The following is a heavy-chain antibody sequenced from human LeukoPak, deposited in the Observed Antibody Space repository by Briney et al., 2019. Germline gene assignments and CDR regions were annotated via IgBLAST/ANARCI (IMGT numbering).Heavy chain of an antibody. D-gene: IGHD5-24*01. V-gene: IGHV4-59*08. Sequence: SETLSLTCTVSGGSISSYYWSWIRQPPGKGLEWIGYIYYSGSTNYNPSFKSRVTISVDTSKNQFSLKLSSVTAADTAVYYCARHGDGYNRYYFDYWSQGTLVTVSS. CDR1: GGSISSYY. J-gene: IGHJ4*02. CDR2: IYYSGST. CDR3: ARHGDGYNRYYFDY.